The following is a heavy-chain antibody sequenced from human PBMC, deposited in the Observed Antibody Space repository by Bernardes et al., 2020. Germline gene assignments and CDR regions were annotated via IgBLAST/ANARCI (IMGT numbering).Heavy chain of an antibody. V-gene: IGHV2-5*02. CDR1: GFSLSTSGVG. Sequence: SGPTLVKPTQTLTLTCTFSGFSLSTSGVGVGWIRQPPGKALEWLALIYWDDDKRYSPSLKSRLTITKDTSKNQVVLTMTNMDPVDTATYYCAHWSYGDYLSNSYRLQNCFAPGGQGTLFTVS. J-gene: IGHJ5*02. CDR2: IYWDDDK. CDR3: AHWSYGDYLSNSYRLQNCFAP. D-gene: IGHD4-17*01.